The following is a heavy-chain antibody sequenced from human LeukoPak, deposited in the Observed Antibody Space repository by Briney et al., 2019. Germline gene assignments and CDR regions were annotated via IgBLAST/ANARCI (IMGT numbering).Heavy chain of an antibody. CDR1: GITFSSYW. Sequence: GGSLRLSCAAAGITFSSYWMNWVRQAPGQGLEWVANIKPDGSEQFYVDSLRGRFIISRDNSKNTLYLQMNNVRVEDTAVYFCARYHTALNYWGQGTLVTASS. CDR3: ARYHTALNY. D-gene: IGHD5-18*01. V-gene: IGHV3-7*03. J-gene: IGHJ4*02. CDR2: IKPDGSEQ.